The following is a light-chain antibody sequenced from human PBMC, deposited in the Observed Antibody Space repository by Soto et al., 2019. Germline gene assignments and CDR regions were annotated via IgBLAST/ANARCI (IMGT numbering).Light chain of an antibody. CDR2: DAS. J-gene: IGKJ1*01. CDR1: QSISSY. CDR3: QHYGGMWA. V-gene: IGKV1-39*01. Sequence: DIQMTQSPSSLSASVGDRVTITCRASQSISSYLNWYQQKPGKAPRVVIYDASSLESGVPSRFSGSGFGTEFILTINSLQPDDFATYCCQHYGGMWAFGQGTKVDIK.